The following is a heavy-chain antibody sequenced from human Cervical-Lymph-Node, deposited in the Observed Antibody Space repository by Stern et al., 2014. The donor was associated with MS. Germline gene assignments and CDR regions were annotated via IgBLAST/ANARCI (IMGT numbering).Heavy chain of an antibody. CDR2: IWYDGSNR. Sequence: QVQLVESGGGVVQPGRSLRLSCAASGFTFSSSGVPWVRQAPGKGLEWLAVIWYDGSNRYYADSVKGRFTISRDSSKNTLYLQMNSLRAEDTAVYYCAREGGNTAEYFQHWGQGTLVPVSS. CDR3: AREGGNTAEYFQH. D-gene: IGHD4-23*01. V-gene: IGHV3-33*01. CDR1: GFTFSSSG. J-gene: IGHJ1*01.